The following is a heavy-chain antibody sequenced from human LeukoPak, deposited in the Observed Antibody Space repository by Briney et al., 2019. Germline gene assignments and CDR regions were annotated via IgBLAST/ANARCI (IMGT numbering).Heavy chain of an antibody. CDR2: INSDGSST. V-gene: IGHV3-74*01. CDR3: AKYGDYWYFDL. CDR1: GFTFSSYW. J-gene: IGHJ2*01. D-gene: IGHD4-17*01. Sequence: GGSLRLSCAASGFTFSSYWMHWVRQAPGKGLVWVSRINSDGSSTNYADSVKGRSTISRDNAKNTLYLQMNSLRAEDTAVYYCAKYGDYWYFDLWGRGTLVTVSS.